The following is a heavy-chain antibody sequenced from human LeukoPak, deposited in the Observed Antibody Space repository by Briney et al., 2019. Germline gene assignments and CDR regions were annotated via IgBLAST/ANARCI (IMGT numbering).Heavy chain of an antibody. J-gene: IGHJ4*02. Sequence: KASETLSLTCTVSGGSISSYYWSWIRQPAGKGRVWIGRIYTSGSTNYNPSLKSRVTMSVDTSKNQFSLKLSSVTAADTAVYYCARHVSPSGNFDYWGQGTLVTVSS. CDR3: ARHVSPSGNFDY. D-gene: IGHD1-14*01. CDR2: IYTSGST. CDR1: GGSISSYY. V-gene: IGHV4-4*07.